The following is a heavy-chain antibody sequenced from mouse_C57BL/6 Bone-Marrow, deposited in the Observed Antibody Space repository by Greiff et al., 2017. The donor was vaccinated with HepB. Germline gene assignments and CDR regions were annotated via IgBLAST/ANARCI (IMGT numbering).Heavy chain of an antibody. Sequence: QVQLQQPGAELVKPGASVKLSCKASGYTFTSYWMHWVKQRPGQGLEWIGMIHPNSGSTNYNEKFKSKATLTVDKSSSTAYMQLSSLTSEDSAVYDCARSNGYYRYYFDYWGQGTTLTVSS. J-gene: IGHJ2*01. CDR3: ARSNGYYRYYFDY. D-gene: IGHD2-3*01. V-gene: IGHV1-64*01. CDR2: IHPNSGST. CDR1: GYTFTSYW.